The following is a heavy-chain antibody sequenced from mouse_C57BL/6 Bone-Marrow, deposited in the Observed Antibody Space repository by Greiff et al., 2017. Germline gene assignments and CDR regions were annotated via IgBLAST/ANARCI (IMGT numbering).Heavy chain of an antibody. V-gene: IGHV2-5*01. CDR2: IWRGGST. CDR1: GFSLTSYG. D-gene: IGHD1-1*01. Sequence: VKLMESGPGLVQPSQSLSITCTVSGFSLTSYGVHWVRQSPGKGLEWLGVIWRGGSTDYNAAFMSRLSKTKDNSKSQVFFKMNSLQADDTAIYYCAKNWGYGSSYGYAMDYWGQGTSVTVSS. CDR3: AKNWGYGSSYGYAMDY. J-gene: IGHJ4*01.